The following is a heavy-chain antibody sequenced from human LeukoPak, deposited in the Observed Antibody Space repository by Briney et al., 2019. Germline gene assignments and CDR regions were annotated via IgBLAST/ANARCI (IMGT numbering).Heavy chain of an antibody. V-gene: IGHV3-48*02. D-gene: IGHD3-3*01. CDR2: ISSGSSTI. CDR3: ARERNFYYFDY. CDR1: GFTFSDYS. J-gene: IGHJ4*02. Sequence: GGSLRLSCAASGFTFSDYSMNWVHQAPGKGLEWVSYISSGSSTIHYADSVKGRFTISRDNAKNSVYLQMNSLRDEDTAVYYCARERNFYYFDYWGQGALVTVSS.